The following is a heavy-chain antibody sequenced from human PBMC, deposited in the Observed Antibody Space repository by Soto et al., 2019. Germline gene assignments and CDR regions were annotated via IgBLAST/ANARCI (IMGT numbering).Heavy chain of an antibody. CDR3: ARDRAPNHAAVGVAY. Sequence: QVQLVQSGAEVKKPGSSVKVSCKASGGPFSSYVLTWVRQAPGRGLEWMGRIIPMFGITDFAPKFQGRVTNTAVKSTLTAYMELSSPRSEDTAIYYCARDRAPNHAAVGVAYWGQGTLVTVSS. D-gene: IGHD6-13*01. J-gene: IGHJ4*02. CDR1: GGPFSSYV. V-gene: IGHV1-69*04. CDR2: IIPMFGIT.